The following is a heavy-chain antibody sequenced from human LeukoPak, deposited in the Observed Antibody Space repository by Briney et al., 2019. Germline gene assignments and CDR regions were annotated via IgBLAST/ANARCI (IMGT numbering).Heavy chain of an antibody. CDR1: GFTFSSYW. V-gene: IGHV3-7*01. Sequence: GGSLRLSCAASGFTFSSYWMSWVRQAPGKGLEWVANIKLDGSEKYYVDSVKGRFTISRDNAKKSLYLQMNSLRDEDTAVYYCARDPGASYYYYMDVWGKGTTVTVSS. CDR2: IKLDGSEK. J-gene: IGHJ6*03. D-gene: IGHD7-27*01. CDR3: ARDPGASYYYYMDV.